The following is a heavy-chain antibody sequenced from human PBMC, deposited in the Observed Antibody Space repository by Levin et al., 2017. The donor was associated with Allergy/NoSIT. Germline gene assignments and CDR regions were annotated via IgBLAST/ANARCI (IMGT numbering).Heavy chain of an antibody. CDR3: AKGHGGNSWSFDY. V-gene: IGHV3-30*18. D-gene: IGHD4-23*01. J-gene: IGHJ4*02. Sequence: GGSLRLSCAASGFTFSSYGMHWVRQAPGKGLEWVAVISYDGSNKYYADSVKGRFTISRDNSKNTLYLQMNSLRAEDTAVYYCAKGHGGNSWSFDYWGQGTLVTVSS. CDR1: GFTFSSYG. CDR2: ISYDGSNK.